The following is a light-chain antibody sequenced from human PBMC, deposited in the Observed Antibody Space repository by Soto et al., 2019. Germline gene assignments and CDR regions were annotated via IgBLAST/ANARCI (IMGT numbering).Light chain of an antibody. V-gene: IGKV4-1*01. Sequence: DIVMTQSPDSLAVSLGERATINCKSSQSVLYSSNNQNYLAWYQQKPGQPPKLLIYWASTREAGVPDRFSGSGSGTDFTLTISSLQAKDATVYYFQQYSINAHIGQGNKLEIK. J-gene: IGKJ2*01. CDR1: QSVLYSSNNQNY. CDR2: WAS. CDR3: QQYSINAH.